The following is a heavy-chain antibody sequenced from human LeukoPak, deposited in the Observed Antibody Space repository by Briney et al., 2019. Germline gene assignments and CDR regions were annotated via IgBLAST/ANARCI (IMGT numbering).Heavy chain of an antibody. D-gene: IGHD2-2*01. CDR3: ARGDCSSAICYSPMDV. J-gene: IGHJ6*03. CDR2: IYRTGST. V-gene: IGHV4-38-2*02. Sequence: SETLSLTCTVSGYSINSGYYWVWIRQPPGKGLEWIGSIYRTGSTNYNPSLKSRVTISVDTSKNQFSLKVRSVTAADTAVYYCARGDCSSAICYSPMDVWGKGTTVTVSS. CDR1: GYSINSGYY.